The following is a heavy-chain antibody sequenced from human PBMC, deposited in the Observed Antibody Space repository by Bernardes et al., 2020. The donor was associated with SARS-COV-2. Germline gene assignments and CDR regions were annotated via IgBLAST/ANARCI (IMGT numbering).Heavy chain of an antibody. Sequence: SETLSLTCTVSGGSISSSSYYWGWIRQPPGKGLEWIGSIYYSGSTYYNPSLKSRVTISVDTSKNQFSLKLSSVTAADTAVYYCARECTNGVCYYDYWGQGTLVTVSS. V-gene: IGHV4-39*07. J-gene: IGHJ4*02. CDR1: GGSISSSSYY. CDR3: ARECTNGVCYYDY. CDR2: IYYSGST. D-gene: IGHD2-8*01.